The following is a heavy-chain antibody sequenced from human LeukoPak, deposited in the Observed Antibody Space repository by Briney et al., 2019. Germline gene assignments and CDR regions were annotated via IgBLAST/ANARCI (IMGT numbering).Heavy chain of an antibody. CDR2: IKPDGSES. J-gene: IGHJ4*02. D-gene: IGHD2-2*01. V-gene: IGHV3-7*03. CDR3: AKGLVVVVPAARGYYFDY. CDR1: GFTFSSHW. Sequence: PGGSLRLSCAASGFTFSSHWMSWVRQAPGKGLEWVAIIKPDGSESYCVGSVEVRFTVSRDNTKNSLYLQMNSLRAEDTAVYYCAKGLVVVVPAARGYYFDYWGQGTLVTVSS.